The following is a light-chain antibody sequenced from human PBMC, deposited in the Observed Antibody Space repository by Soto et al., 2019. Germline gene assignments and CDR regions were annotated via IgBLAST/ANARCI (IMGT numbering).Light chain of an antibody. CDR3: QQRSNWPRYT. CDR1: QSVSSY. J-gene: IGKJ2*01. CDR2: DAS. Sequence: EMVLTQSTATLSLSPGERATLSCRARQSVSSYLDWYQQKPGQAPRLLIYDASNRATGIPARFSGSGSGTDFTLTISSLEPEDFAVYYCQQRSNWPRYTFGQGTKLEIK. V-gene: IGKV3-11*01.